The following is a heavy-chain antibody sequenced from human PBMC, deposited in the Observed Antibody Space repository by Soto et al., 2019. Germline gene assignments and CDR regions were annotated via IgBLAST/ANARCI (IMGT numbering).Heavy chain of an antibody. V-gene: IGHV5-51*01. CDR1: GYSFTNFW. CDR2: IYPGDSDT. J-gene: IGHJ6*02. D-gene: IGHD3-3*01. Sequence: GESLKISCKGSGYSFTNFWIGWVRQMPGKGLDWLGIIYPGDSDTRYNPSFQGQVTISTDNSINTAYLQWNSLKASDTAIYYCAKHISRDFDFWSGLYYYYAMDVWGQGTTVTAP. CDR3: AKHISRDFDFWSGLYYYYAMDV.